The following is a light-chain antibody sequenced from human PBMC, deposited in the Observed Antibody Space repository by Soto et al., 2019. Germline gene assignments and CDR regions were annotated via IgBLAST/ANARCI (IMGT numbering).Light chain of an antibody. CDR2: DVS. CDR1: SIDVGGYNF. Sequence: QSALTQPASVSGSPGQSITMSCTGTSIDVGGYNFVSWYQQLPGKAPKLMIYDVSDRPSGVSNRFSGSKSGNTASLTISGLQAEDEADYYCSSYTSSSTVVFGGGTKLTVL. V-gene: IGLV2-14*01. CDR3: SSYTSSSTVV. J-gene: IGLJ2*01.